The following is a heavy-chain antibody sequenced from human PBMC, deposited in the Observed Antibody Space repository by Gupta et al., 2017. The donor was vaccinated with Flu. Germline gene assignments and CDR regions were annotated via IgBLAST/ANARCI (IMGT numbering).Heavy chain of an antibody. Sequence: QVHLVESGGGVVRPGRSLRLSCAAFGFQFSTYGMHWARQSPGKGLEWVAFIWYDGTNKYYADSVKGRFTISRDNSKNTLYLQMNTLRAEDTAIYYCARVAMSVTGTGGEFDCWGQGTLVTVSS. D-gene: IGHD6-19*01. CDR2: IWYDGTNK. V-gene: IGHV3-33*03. CDR1: GFQFSTYG. J-gene: IGHJ4*02. CDR3: ARVAMSVTGTGGEFDC.